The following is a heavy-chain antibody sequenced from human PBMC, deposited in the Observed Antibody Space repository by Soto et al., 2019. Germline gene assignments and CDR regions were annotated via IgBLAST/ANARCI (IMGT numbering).Heavy chain of an antibody. J-gene: IGHJ4*02. V-gene: IGHV1-69*19. CDR2: ISPMFGAA. D-gene: IGHD2-21*02. Sequence: QVQVVPAGAEMKKPGSSVKVSCQYSGGHFHNYAMNWVRKAPGQGPEWMGDISPMFGAANYAPKFQGIVTMTAVGSTGTSELQLSSLMAEDTALYFSAREVQVDCAAFVYWGQGTLVTVSS. CDR1: GGHFHNYA. CDR3: AREVQVDCAAFVY.